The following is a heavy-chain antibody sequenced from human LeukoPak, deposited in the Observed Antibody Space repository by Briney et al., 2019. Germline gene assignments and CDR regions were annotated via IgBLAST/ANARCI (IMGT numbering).Heavy chain of an antibody. CDR3: AKDLSNWNYRGGDS. D-gene: IGHD1-7*01. CDR2: ISSSGSKT. V-gene: IGHV3-23*01. Sequence: GGSLRLSCAAPGFTFRSYAMNWVRQAPGKGLEWVSAISSSGSKTYYADSVKGRFTISRDNSKNTLYLQMRSLRAEDTAVYYCAKDLSNWNYRGGDSWGQGTLVTVSS. J-gene: IGHJ4*02. CDR1: GFTFRSYA.